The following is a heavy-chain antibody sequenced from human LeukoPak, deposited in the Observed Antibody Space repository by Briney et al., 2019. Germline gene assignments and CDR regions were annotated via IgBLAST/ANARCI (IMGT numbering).Heavy chain of an antibody. D-gene: IGHD3-3*01. J-gene: IGHJ4*02. CDR1: GYTFTGYY. Sequence: ASVKVSCKASGYTFTGYYMHWVRQAPGQGLEWTGWINPNSGGTNYAQKFQGRVTMTRDTSISTAYMELSRLRSDDTAVYYCARDDFWSGYPFDYWGQGTLVTVSS. CDR3: ARDDFWSGYPFDY. V-gene: IGHV1-2*02. CDR2: INPNSGGT.